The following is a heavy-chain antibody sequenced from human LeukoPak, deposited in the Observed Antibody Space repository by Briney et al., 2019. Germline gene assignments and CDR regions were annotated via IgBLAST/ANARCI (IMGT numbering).Heavy chain of an antibody. D-gene: IGHD4-17*01. J-gene: IGHJ4*02. CDR3: RKGLDDYCDYPLDY. V-gene: IGHV4-39*01. CDR2: IYYSGTT. CDR1: GGSISSSYYY. Sequence: PSETLSLTCTVSGGSISSSYYYWGWIRQPPGKGLEWIGSIYYSGTTYYNPSLKSRVTISVNTSKNQFSLKLSSVTAADTAVYYCRKGLDDYCDYPLDYWGQGTLVTVSS.